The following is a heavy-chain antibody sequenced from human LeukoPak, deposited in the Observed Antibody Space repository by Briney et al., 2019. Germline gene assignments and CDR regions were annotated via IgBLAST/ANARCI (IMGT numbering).Heavy chain of an antibody. J-gene: IGHJ4*02. CDR3: ARDPVTTWGYFDY. Sequence: GGSLRLSCAASGFTFRNYAIHWVRQAPGKGLEWVAVISSDGTNKNYADSVKGRFTISRDKAKNTVYLQVNSLRSEDTAVYYCARDPVTTWGYFDYWGQGTLVTVSS. CDR1: GFTFRNYA. D-gene: IGHD4-17*01. CDR2: ISSDGTNK. V-gene: IGHV3-30-3*01.